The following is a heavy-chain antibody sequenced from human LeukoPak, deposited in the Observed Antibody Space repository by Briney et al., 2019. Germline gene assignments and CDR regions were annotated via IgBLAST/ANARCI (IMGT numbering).Heavy chain of an antibody. J-gene: IGHJ4*02. CDR1: GGSINSHY. D-gene: IGHD6-19*01. V-gene: IGHV4-59*08. CDR2: IYYAGKN. CDR3: VRRDTGWNYFDY. Sequence: SETLSLTCAVSGGSINSHYWGWVRQPPGKGLQWIGDIYYAGKNNYNPSLKSRVTISLDTSKDHLSLDLTSVVAADTAIYYCVRRDTGWNYFDYWGQGILVTVSS.